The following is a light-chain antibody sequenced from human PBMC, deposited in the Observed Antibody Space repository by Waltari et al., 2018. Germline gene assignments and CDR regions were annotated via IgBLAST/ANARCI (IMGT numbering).Light chain of an antibody. J-gene: IGKJ4*01. CDR3: QQYYTSPALT. CDR2: WAS. CDR1: QSVLHRSNMRNH. V-gene: IGKV4-1*01. Sequence: DIVMTQSPDSLAVSLGERPTINCKSRQSVLHRSNMRNHLAWYQHKRGQPPKLIIYWASTRESGVPDRFSGSGSGTDFTLTINSLQPEDAAVYYCQQYYTSPALTFGGGTTVEIK.